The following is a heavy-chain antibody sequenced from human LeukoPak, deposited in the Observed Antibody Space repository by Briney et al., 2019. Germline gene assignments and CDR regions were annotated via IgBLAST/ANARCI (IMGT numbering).Heavy chain of an antibody. CDR1: GFTFSDYY. CDR2: IGSSSSYT. CDR3: ARGPQNYGSGNWFDP. V-gene: IGHV3-11*06. J-gene: IGHJ5*02. D-gene: IGHD3-10*01. Sequence: GGSLRLSCAASGFTFSDYYMSWIRQAPGKGLEWVSYIGSSSSYTSYADSVKGRFTISRDNAKNSLYLQMNSLRAEDTAVYYCARGPQNYGSGNWFDPWGQGTLVTVSS.